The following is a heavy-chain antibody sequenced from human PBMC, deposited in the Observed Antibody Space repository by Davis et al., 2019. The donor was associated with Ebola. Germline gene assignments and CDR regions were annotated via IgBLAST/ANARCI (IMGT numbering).Heavy chain of an antibody. V-gene: IGHV1-18*04. Sequence: ASVTVSCKTSGYTFTNYGITWVRQAPGQGLEWMGWSNPHNGNTNYAQNVQGRVTMTTDTSTSTAYMEVGSLRSDDTAVYFCARAGYGSDLPDTYFYYYGMDVWGKGTTVTVSS. CDR2: SNPHNGNT. CDR3: ARAGYGSDLPDTYFYYYGMDV. CDR1: GYTFTNYG. J-gene: IGHJ6*04. D-gene: IGHD1-26*01.